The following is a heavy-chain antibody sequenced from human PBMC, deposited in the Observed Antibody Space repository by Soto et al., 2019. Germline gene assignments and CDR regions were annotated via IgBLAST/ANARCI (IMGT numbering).Heavy chain of an antibody. CDR1: GGSISSGGYY. Sequence: QVQLQESGPGLVKPSQTLSLTCTVSGGSISSGGYYWSWIRQHPGKGLEWIGYIYYSGSTYYNPSLKSRVTISVDTSKTQFSLKLSSVTAADTAVYYCARVPHYDILTGEPTPGISFDYWGQGTLVTVSS. V-gene: IGHV4-31*03. J-gene: IGHJ4*02. CDR3: ARVPHYDILTGEPTPGISFDY. D-gene: IGHD3-9*01. CDR2: IYYSGST.